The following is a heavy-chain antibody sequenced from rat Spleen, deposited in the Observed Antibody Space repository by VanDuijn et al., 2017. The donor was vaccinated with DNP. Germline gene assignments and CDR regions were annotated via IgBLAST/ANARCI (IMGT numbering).Heavy chain of an antibody. CDR3: ARHRTIMPYYYAMDA. CDR2: ISSDGSDT. J-gene: IGHJ4*01. D-gene: IGHD1-12*01. Sequence: EVQLVESGGGLLQPGRSLKLSCAVSGITFSDHNMAWVRQAPKKGLEWVTTISSDGSDTYYRDSVKGRFTISRDNAKSTLYLQMDSLRSEDTATYYCARHRTIMPYYYAMDAWGQGASVTVSS. CDR1: GITFSDHN. V-gene: IGHV5-7*01.